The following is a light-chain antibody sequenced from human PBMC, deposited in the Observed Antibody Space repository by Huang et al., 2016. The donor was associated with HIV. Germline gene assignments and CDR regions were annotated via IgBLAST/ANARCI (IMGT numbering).Light chain of an antibody. CDR1: QGIRNS. V-gene: IGKV1-NL1*01. Sequence: DIQMTQSPSSLSVSEGDRDTITCRASQGIRNSLAWYQQRPGKAPKLLLYAASRLENGVPFRFSGSGSGTDYTLTINNLQPEDFATYYCQQYYSFPRTFGQGTKVEIK. CDR2: AAS. J-gene: IGKJ1*01. CDR3: QQYYSFPRT.